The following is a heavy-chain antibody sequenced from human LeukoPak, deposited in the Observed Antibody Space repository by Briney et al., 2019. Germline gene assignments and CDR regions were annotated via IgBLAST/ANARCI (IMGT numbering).Heavy chain of an antibody. Sequence: GGSLRRSCAAPGFTFSSYAMHWVRQAPGKGLEWVAVISYDGSNKYYADSVKGRFTISRDNSKNTLYLQMNSLRSDDTAVYYCARVVQDSSRLARVAFDIWGQGTMVTVSS. J-gene: IGHJ3*02. CDR2: ISYDGSNK. CDR3: ARVVQDSSRLARVAFDI. CDR1: GFTFSSYA. D-gene: IGHD6-13*01. V-gene: IGHV3-30*04.